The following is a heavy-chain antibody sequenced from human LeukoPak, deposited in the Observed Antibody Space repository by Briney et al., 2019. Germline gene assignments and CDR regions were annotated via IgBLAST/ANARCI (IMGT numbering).Heavy chain of an antibody. CDR2: INYSGST. CDR3: ARRVGLEKYYFDY. D-gene: IGHD3/OR15-3a*01. V-gene: IGHV4-34*01. Sequence: SETLSLTCAVYGGSFSGDYWSWIRQPPGKGLEWIGEINYSGSTNYNPSLKSRVTLSVDSSRNQFSLKLNSVTAADTAVFYCARRVGLEKYYFDYWGQGALVTVSS. CDR1: GGSFSGDY. J-gene: IGHJ4*02.